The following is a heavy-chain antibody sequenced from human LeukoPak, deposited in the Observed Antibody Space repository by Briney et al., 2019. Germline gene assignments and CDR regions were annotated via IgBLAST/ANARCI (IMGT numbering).Heavy chain of an antibody. V-gene: IGHV3-48*03. J-gene: IGHJ4*02. Sequence: GGSLRLSCAASGFTFSSYEMNWVRQAPGKGLEWVSYISSSGSTIYYADSVKGRFTISRDNAKNSLYLQMNSLRAEDTAVYYRAGAGYYGPDPFDYWGQGTLVTVSS. CDR1: GFTFSSYE. CDR2: ISSSGSTI. CDR3: AGAGYYGPDPFDY. D-gene: IGHD3-9*01.